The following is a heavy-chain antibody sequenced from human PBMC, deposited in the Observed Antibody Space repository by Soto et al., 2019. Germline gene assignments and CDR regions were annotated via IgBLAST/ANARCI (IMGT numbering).Heavy chain of an antibody. CDR1: GFTFSSYG. CDR2: IWYDGSNK. J-gene: IGHJ6*02. V-gene: IGHV3-33*01. CDR3: ARDPITSFYYGMDV. D-gene: IGHD3-16*01. Sequence: QVQLVESGGGVVQPGRSLRLSCAASGFTFSSYGMHWVRQATGKGLEWVAVIWYDGSNKYYADSVKGRFTISRDNSKNTLYLQMNSLRAEDTAVYYCARDPITSFYYGMDVWGQGTTVTVSS.